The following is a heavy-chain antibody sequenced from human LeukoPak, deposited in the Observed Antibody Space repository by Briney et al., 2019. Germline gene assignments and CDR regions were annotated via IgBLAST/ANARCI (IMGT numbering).Heavy chain of an antibody. CDR2: IKSKTDGGTT. D-gene: IGHD3-9*01. CDR3: TTESPCYDILTGYYDPFDY. CDR1: GFTFSNAW. Sequence: GGSLRLSCAAPGFTFSNAWMSWVRQAPGKGLEWVGRIKSKTDGGTTDYAAPVKGRFTISRDDSKNTLYLQMNSLKTEDTAVYYCTTESPCYDILTGYYDPFDYWGQGTQVTVSS. V-gene: IGHV3-15*01. J-gene: IGHJ4*02.